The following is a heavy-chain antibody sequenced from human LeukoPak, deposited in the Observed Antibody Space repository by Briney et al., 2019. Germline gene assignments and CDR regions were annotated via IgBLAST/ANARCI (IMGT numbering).Heavy chain of an antibody. Sequence: SETLSLTCTVSGGSISSNSYYWSWIRQPAGKGLEWIGRIYTSGSTDYNPSLKSRVTISRDTSKNEFSLKLSSVTAADTAVYYCARDSPPAHCSGGSCYFDHWSQGTLVTVSS. CDR3: ARDSPPAHCSGGSCYFDH. D-gene: IGHD2-15*01. CDR1: GGSISSNSYY. CDR2: IYTSGST. V-gene: IGHV4-61*02. J-gene: IGHJ4*02.